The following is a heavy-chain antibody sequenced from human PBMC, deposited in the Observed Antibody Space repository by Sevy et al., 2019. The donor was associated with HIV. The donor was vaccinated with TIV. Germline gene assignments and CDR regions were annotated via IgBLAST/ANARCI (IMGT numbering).Heavy chain of an antibody. V-gene: IGHV3-33*01. CDR2: IWNDGSNK. Sequence: GGSLRLSCAASGFTFSNYGMHWVRQAPGKGLEWVAVIWNDGSNKYYADSVKGRFTICRDNSKNTLYLQMNSLRVEDTAVYFCARGGDFNDRSAKSDFDYWGQGTLVTVSS. J-gene: IGHJ4*02. D-gene: IGHD3-22*01. CDR1: GFTFSNYG. CDR3: ARGGDFNDRSAKSDFDY.